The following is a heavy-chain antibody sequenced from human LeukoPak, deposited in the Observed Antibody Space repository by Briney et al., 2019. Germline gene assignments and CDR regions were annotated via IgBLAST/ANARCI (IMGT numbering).Heavy chain of an antibody. J-gene: IGHJ4*02. CDR2: IYYTGDN. CDR3: ARFTARAREIDY. Sequence: SETLSLTCSVSGASISDSYWTWIRQSPGKTLEWIGYIYYTGDNDCNPSLKSRVTMSVDTSKSHLSLKLTSVTAADAAVYYCARFTARAREIDYWGQGILVTVSS. CDR1: GASISDSY. D-gene: IGHD6-6*01. V-gene: IGHV4-59*08.